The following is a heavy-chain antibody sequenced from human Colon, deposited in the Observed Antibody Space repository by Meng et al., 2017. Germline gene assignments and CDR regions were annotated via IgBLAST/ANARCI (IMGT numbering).Heavy chain of an antibody. Sequence: QVQLQESGPGLVKPSGTLSLTCDVSGGSIRSSNWWRWVRQPPGKGLEWIGGIFHSGTTDYNPSLKSRVTISVDKSKNQFSLKLTSVTAADTALYYCASFDHIPRRNYFDYWGQGTLVTVSS. CDR1: GGSIRSSNW. V-gene: IGHV4-4*02. CDR3: ASFDHIPRRNYFDY. J-gene: IGHJ4*02. CDR2: IFHSGTT. D-gene: IGHD2-21*01.